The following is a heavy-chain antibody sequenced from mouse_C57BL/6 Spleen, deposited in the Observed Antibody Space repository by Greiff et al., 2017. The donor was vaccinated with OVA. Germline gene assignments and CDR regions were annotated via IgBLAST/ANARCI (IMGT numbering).Heavy chain of an antibody. J-gene: IGHJ4*01. Sequence: QVQLKQSGPGLVQPSQSLSITCTVSGFSFTSYGVHWVRQSPGKGLEWLGVIWSGGSTDYNAAFMSRLSITKDNSKSQVFFKMNSLQADDTAIYYCAKNEIGTGYAMDYWGQGTSVTVSS. CDR3: AKNEIGTGYAMDY. CDR1: GFSFTSYG. V-gene: IGHV2-5*01. CDR2: IWSGGST. D-gene: IGHD4-1*01.